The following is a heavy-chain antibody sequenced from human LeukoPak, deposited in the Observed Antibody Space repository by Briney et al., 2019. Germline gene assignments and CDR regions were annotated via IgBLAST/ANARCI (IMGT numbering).Heavy chain of an antibody. J-gene: IGHJ4*02. D-gene: IGHD5-12*01. V-gene: IGHV4-34*01. CDR3: ARGYSGYDPFDY. CDR2: INHSGST. CDR1: GGSFSVYY. Sequence: SETLSLTCAVYGGSFSVYYWSWIRHPPGNGLEWIGEINHSGSTNYNPSLKSRVTISVDTSKNQFSLKLSSVTAADTAVYYCARGYSGYDPFDYWGQGTLVTVSS.